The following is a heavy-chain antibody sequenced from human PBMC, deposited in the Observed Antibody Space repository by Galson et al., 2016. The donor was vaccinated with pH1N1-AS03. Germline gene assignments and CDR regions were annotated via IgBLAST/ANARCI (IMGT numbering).Heavy chain of an antibody. CDR3: ARLLGKAFPRLGRNFGMDV. V-gene: IGHV4-34*10. J-gene: IGHJ6*02. CDR1: GGTFSGFF. D-gene: IGHD3-16*01. Sequence: ETLSLTCDVLGGTFSGFFWNWVRQSSGKGLEWIGEVDHSGIITYNPSLRSRLNMSLDTSSRQFSLKLTSVTAADTAVYFCARLLGKAFPRLGRNFGMDVWGQGTTVTVPS. CDR2: VDHSGII.